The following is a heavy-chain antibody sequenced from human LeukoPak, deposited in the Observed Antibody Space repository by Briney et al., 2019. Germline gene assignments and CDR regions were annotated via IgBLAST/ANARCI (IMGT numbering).Heavy chain of an antibody. CDR2: IFWNDDK. J-gene: IGHJ6*02. Sequence: ESGPTLVKPTQTLTLTCTFSGFSFSDTGECVGWIRQPPGEALEWLALIFWNDDKFYNASLKSRLSITKDTSKNQVNLTMTTLDPIDTATYYCVHSSLATNGMDVWGQGAAVTVSS. CDR3: VHSSLATNGMDV. V-gene: IGHV2-5*01. CDR1: GFSFSDTGEC.